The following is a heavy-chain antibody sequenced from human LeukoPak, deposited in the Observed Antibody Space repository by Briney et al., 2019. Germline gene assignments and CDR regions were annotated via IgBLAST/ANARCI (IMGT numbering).Heavy chain of an antibody. V-gene: IGHV4-4*07. D-gene: IGHD5/OR15-5a*01. CDR1: GGSISSYY. CDR3: ARGVSTIFNPYSCYMDV. CDR2: VFTGGNT. J-gene: IGHJ6*03. Sequence: SETLSLTCTLSGGSISSYYWSWIRQPAGKGLEWIGRVFTGGNTYYSPSLKSRVTMSLDTSKNQVSLNLSSVTAADTAVYYCARGVSTIFNPYSCYMDVWGKGTTVTVSS.